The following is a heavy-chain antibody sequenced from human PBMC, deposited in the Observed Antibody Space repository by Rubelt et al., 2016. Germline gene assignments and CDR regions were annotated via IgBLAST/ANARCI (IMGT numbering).Heavy chain of an antibody. CDR1: GYTFTSHY. V-gene: IGHV1-18*04. D-gene: IGHD1-7*01. CDR3: ARETARSTGLELRLFDY. J-gene: IGHJ4*02. CDR2: ISAYNLQT. Sequence: QVQLVQSGNEVTKPGASVRVSCKASGYTFTSHYITWVRQAPGQGLEWMGWISAYNLQTNYAQKFQGRLTMTTDTSTTTAFMELRSLRSDDTAVFYCARETARSTGLELRLFDYWGQGTLVTVSS.